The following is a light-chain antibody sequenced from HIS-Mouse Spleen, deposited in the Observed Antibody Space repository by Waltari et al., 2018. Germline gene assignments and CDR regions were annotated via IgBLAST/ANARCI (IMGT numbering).Light chain of an antibody. Sequence: EIVLTQSPATLSLSPGERATLSCSASQSVSSYLAWYQQKPGQAPRLLIYDASNRANGIPARFSGSGSVTDFTLTISSLEPEDFAVYYCQQRSNWPPATFGQGTKVEIK. V-gene: IGKV3-11*01. CDR3: QQRSNWPPAT. CDR1: QSVSSY. J-gene: IGKJ1*01. CDR2: DAS.